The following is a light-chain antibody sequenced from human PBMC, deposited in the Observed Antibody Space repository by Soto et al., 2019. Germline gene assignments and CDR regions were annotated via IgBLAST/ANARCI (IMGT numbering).Light chain of an antibody. V-gene: IGKV1-5*03. CDR2: KAS. CDR1: QSISSW. Sequence: DIQMTQSPSTLSASVGDRVTITCRASQSISSWLAWYQQKPGKAPKLLIYKASSLESGVPSRFSGSGSGTEFTLTISSLHPDDFATYYCQQYNSYSWKFGQGTKV. J-gene: IGKJ1*01. CDR3: QQYNSYSWK.